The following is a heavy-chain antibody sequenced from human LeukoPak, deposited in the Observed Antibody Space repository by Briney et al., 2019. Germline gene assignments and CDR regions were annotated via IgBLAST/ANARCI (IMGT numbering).Heavy chain of an antibody. CDR2: IIPILGIK. J-gene: IGHJ6*02. V-gene: IGHV1-69*04. Sequence: SVKVSCKASGGTFSSYAIRWVRQAPGQGLEWMGRIIPILGIKNYAQKFQGRVTLTPDKSTSTPSMEVNRLRDQDTAVHFCARDRVTKQWLVRDYYYGMDVWGQGTTVTVSS. CDR1: GGTFSSYA. D-gene: IGHD6-19*01. CDR3: ARDRVTKQWLVRDYYYGMDV.